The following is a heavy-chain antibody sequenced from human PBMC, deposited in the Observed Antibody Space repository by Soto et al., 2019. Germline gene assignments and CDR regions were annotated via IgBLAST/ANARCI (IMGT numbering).Heavy chain of an antibody. CDR3: ARQRRRWLQLHYYYYGMDV. V-gene: IGHV5-51*01. D-gene: IGHD5-12*01. CDR1: GYSFTSYW. CDR2: IYPGDSDT. Sequence: PGESLKISYKGSGYSFTSYWIGWVRQMPGKGLEWMGIIYPGDSDTRYSPSFQGQVTISTDKSISTAYLQWSSLKASDTAMYYCARQRRRWLQLHYYYYGMDVCGQGTTVTVSS. J-gene: IGHJ6*02.